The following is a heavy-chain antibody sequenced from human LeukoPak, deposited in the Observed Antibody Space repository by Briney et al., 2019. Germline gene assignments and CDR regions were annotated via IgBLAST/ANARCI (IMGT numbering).Heavy chain of an antibody. J-gene: IGHJ6*03. V-gene: IGHV4-4*07. CDR2: IYSSGST. Sequence: SETLSLTCTVSGGSISSYYWSWIRQPAGKGLEWIGRIYSSGSTNYNPSLKSRVTISVDKSKNQFSLKLRSVTAADTAVYYCARKLPERYCSSTSCYDSYYYMDVWGKGTTVTVSS. D-gene: IGHD2-2*01. CDR1: GGSISSYY. CDR3: ARKLPERYCSSTSCYDSYYYMDV.